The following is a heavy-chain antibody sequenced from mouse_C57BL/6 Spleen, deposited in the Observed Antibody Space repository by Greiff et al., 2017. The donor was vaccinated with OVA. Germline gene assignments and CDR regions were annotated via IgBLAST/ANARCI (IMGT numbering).Heavy chain of an antibody. V-gene: IGHV2-2*01. Sequence: QVQLKESGPGLVQPSQSLSITCTVSGFSLTSYGVHWVRQSPGKGLEWLGVIWSGESTDLNEAFISRLSTSEDNSKSQIFFKMNSLQADYTAIYYCARVTYYSNYGRYFDVWGTGTTVTVSS. CDR1: GFSLTSYG. CDR3: ARVTYYSNYGRYFDV. J-gene: IGHJ1*03. CDR2: IWSGEST. D-gene: IGHD2-5*01.